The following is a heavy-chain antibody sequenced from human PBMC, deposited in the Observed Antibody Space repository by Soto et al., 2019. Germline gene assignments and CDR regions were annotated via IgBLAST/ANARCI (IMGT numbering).Heavy chain of an antibody. CDR2: IIPIFGTA. CDR3: ARDGARLTFGGVIGHDY. V-gene: IGHV1-69*12. Sequence: QVQLVQSGAEVKKPGSSVKVSCKASGGTFSSYAISWVRQAPGQGLEWMGGIIPIFGTANYAQKFQGRVTITADESTRTANMGLRSLRSEATAVYYSARDGARLTFGGVIGHDYWGQGTLVTVSS. J-gene: IGHJ4*02. D-gene: IGHD3-16*02. CDR1: GGTFSSYA.